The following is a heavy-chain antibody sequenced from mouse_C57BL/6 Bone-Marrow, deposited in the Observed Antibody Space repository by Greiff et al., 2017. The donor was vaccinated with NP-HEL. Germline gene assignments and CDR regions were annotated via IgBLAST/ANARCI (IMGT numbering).Heavy chain of an antibody. CDR3: ARGALRPAAYY. CDR1: GYSITSGYY. J-gene: IGHJ2*01. CDR2: ISYDGSN. Sequence: EVQLQESGPGLVQPSQSLSLTCSVTGYSITSGYYWNWIRQFPGNQLEWMGYISYDGSNNYNPSIKNRIPITRDTSKNQSFLKLNSVTTEDTATDYCARGALRPAAYYWGQGTTLTVSS. V-gene: IGHV3-6*01.